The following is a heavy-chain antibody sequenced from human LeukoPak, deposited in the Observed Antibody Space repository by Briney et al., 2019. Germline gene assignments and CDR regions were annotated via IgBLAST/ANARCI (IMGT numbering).Heavy chain of an antibody. CDR1: AFTFSIYA. V-gene: IGHV3-30-3*01. CDR3: ARVRVGATTGDTFDI. Sequence: PGGSLRLSCAASAFTFSIYAMDWVRPAPGKGLEWVAAISYVGGNEYYADSVKGRFTVSRDNSKNTLYLQMNSLRVEDTAVYYCARVRVGATTGDTFDIWGQGTMVAVAS. D-gene: IGHD1-26*01. J-gene: IGHJ3*02. CDR2: ISYVGGNE.